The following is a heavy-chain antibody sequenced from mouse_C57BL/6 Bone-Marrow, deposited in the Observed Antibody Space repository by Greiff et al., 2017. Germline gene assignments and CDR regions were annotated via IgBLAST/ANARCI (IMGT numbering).Heavy chain of an antibody. J-gene: IGHJ2*01. CDR2: IWSGGST. Sequence: QVQLQQSGPGLVQPSQSLSITCTVSGFSLTSYGVHWVRQSPGQGLEWLGVIWSGGSTDYNAAFISRLSISKDNSKSQVFFKMNSLQADDTAIYYCARTYFDYWGQGTTLTVSS. CDR3: ARTYFDY. CDR1: GFSLTSYG. V-gene: IGHV2-2*01.